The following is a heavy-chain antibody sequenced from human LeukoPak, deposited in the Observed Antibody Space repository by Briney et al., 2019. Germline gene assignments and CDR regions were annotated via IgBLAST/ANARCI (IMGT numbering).Heavy chain of an antibody. D-gene: IGHD3-10*01. CDR2: TYQSGSI. J-gene: IGHJ2*01. V-gene: IGHV4-30-2*01. CDR3: AGGGYGGGSSFWCWYFDL. Sequence: SQSLSLTCAVSGGFLSSGGSSWGWLRQPPGRGLEWIGYTYQSGSIYYNPSLKSRVPISVDSTKNDSSLKMSSMSDADTAVYYGAGGGYGGGSSFWCWYFDLWGRGTLVTVSS. CDR1: GGFLSSGGSS.